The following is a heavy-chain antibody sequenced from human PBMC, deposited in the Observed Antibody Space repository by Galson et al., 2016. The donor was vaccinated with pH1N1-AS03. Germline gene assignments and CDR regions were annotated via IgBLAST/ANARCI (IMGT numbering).Heavy chain of an antibody. D-gene: IGHD2/OR15-2a*01. CDR3: ARDRYSYSDSHFYESES. Sequence: VKVSCKASGGTFSSYAISWMRQAPGQGLEWMGGIKPMLGTPNYAEQFQGRFTITADESTRTVYMQLSSLRSEDTALYYCARDRYSYSDSHFYESESWGQGTLITVSS. J-gene: IGHJ5*02. CDR1: GGTFSSYA. CDR2: IKPMLGTP. V-gene: IGHV1-69*01.